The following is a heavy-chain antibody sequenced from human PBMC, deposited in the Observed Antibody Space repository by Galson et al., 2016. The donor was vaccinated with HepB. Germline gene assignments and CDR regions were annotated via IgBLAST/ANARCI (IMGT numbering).Heavy chain of an antibody. CDR2: ITGYGANT. V-gene: IGHV3-23*01. CDR1: GFTFSSFA. Sequence: SLRLSCAASGFTFSSFAMAWIRQTPEKGLQWVSAITGYGANTYYADSVKGRFTIPRDNSKNTLYLQMNSLRAEDTALYYCAKSLLGPGGARDYWGQGTLVTVSS. D-gene: IGHD3-16*01. J-gene: IGHJ4*02. CDR3: AKSLLGPGGARDY.